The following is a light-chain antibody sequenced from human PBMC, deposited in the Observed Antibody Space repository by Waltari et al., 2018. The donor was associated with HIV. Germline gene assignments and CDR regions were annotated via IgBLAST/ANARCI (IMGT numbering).Light chain of an antibody. CDR2: RAS. V-gene: IGKV1-5*03. CDR3: QHYDTYPIS. CDR1: HSISSW. J-gene: IGKJ5*01. Sequence: DIQMTQSPSTLSASVGDRVTITCRASHSISSWLAWYQQKPGKAPKLLIYRASILQSGVSSRFSGSGSGTEFTLTINSLQPDDFATYYCQHYDTYPISFGQGTRLEI.